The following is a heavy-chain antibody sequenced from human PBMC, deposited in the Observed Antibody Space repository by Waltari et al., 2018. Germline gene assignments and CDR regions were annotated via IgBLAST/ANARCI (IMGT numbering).Heavy chain of an antibody. CDR2: IYYSGST. J-gene: IGHJ2*01. CDR3: ARHPAMTIMLWYFDL. Sequence: QLQLQESGPGLVKPSETLSLTCTVSGGSISSSSYYWGWIRQPPGKGLEWIGCIYYSGSTYYNPSLNRRVTISVDTSKNQFSLKLSSVTAADTAVYYCARHPAMTIMLWYFDLWGRGTLVTVSS. D-gene: IGHD2-8*01. V-gene: IGHV4-39*01. CDR1: GGSISSSSYY.